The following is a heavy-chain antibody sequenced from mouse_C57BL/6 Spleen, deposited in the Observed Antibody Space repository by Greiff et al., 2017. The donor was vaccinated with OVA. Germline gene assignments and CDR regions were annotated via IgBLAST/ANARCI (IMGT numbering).Heavy chain of an antibody. CDR2: INPNNGGT. D-gene: IGHD1-1*02. V-gene: IGHV1-26*01. J-gene: IGHJ3*01. CDR1: GYTFTDYY. Sequence: EVQLQQSGPELVKPGASVKISCKASGYTFTDYYMNWVKQSHGKSLEWIGDINPNNGGTSYNQKFKGKATLTVDKSSSTAYMELRSLTSEDSAVYYWARETDGGGPAWFAYWGQGTLVTVSA. CDR3: ARETDGGGPAWFAY.